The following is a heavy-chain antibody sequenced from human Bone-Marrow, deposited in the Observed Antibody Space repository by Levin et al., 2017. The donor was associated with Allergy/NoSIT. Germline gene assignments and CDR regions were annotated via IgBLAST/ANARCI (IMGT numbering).Heavy chain of an antibody. J-gene: IGHJ6*02. D-gene: IGHD5-18*01. Sequence: GGSLRLSCAVSGVTRNNYTLTWVRQPPGKGLEWVSSINSNSAYIHYGDSVKGRFTISRDNSMKLLFLQMNSLRDEDTATYYCASRLTASGGLDVWGHGTTVTVSS. CDR1: GVTRNNYT. V-gene: IGHV3-21*04. CDR2: INSNSAYI. CDR3: ASRLTASGGLDV.